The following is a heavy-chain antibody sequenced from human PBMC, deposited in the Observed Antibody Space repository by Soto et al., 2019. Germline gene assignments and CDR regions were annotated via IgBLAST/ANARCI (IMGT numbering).Heavy chain of an antibody. V-gene: IGHV3-23*01. Sequence: EVQLLESGGGLVQPGGSLRLSCAASGFTFRNYAMTWVRQAPGKGLEWVSAISGSGDSKYYADSVKGRFTISRDKSKNTFYLQMNSLRANDSAAYFGARDRPHFDYWGQGALVTVSS. CDR3: ARDRPHFDY. J-gene: IGHJ4*02. CDR1: GFTFRNYA. CDR2: ISGSGDSK.